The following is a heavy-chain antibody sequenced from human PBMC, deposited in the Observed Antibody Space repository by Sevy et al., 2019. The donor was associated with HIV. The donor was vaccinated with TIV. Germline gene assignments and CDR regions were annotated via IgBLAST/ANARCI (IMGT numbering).Heavy chain of an antibody. V-gene: IGHV1-18*01. CDR1: GYTFTSYR. J-gene: IGHJ4*02. CDR2: ISAHNGDT. CDR3: ARAYCSGGSCYSLAY. Sequence: ASVKVSCKASGYTFTSYRVSWVRQAPGQGLEWMGWISAHNGDTHYAQKFQGRVTMTTDTPTGTAYMALRSLRADDTAVYYGARAYCSGGSCYSLAYWGQGTLVTVSS. D-gene: IGHD2-15*01.